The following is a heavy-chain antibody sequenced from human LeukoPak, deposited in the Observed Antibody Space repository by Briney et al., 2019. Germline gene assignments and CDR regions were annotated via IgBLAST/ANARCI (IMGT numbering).Heavy chain of an antibody. Sequence: GASVKVSCKASGYTFTGYYMHWVRQAPGQGLEWMGWINPNSGGTNYAQKFQGRVTMTRDTSISTAYVELSRLRSDDTAVYYCARAAYSSTWYSRYFDLWGRGTLVTVSS. CDR2: INPNSGGT. CDR3: ARAAYSSTWYSRYFDL. V-gene: IGHV1-2*02. CDR1: GYTFTGYY. D-gene: IGHD6-13*01. J-gene: IGHJ2*01.